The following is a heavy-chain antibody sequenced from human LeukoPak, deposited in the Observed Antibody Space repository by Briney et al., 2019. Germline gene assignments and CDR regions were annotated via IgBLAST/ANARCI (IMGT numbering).Heavy chain of an antibody. D-gene: IGHD6-13*01. V-gene: IGHV4-59*01. CDR1: GGSISSYY. Sequence: SETLSLTCTVSGGSISSYYWSWSRQPPGKGLEWIGCIYYSGSTNYNPSLKSRVTISVDTSKNQFSLKLSSVTAADTAVYYCARLYSSSLGRVFDYWGQGTLVTVSS. CDR2: IYYSGST. CDR3: ARLYSSSLGRVFDY. J-gene: IGHJ4*02.